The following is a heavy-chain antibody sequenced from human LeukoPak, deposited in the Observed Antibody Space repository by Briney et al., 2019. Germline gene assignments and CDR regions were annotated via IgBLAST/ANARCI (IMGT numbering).Heavy chain of an antibody. CDR3: ARGSSGYYFGDY. CDR2: INHSGST. D-gene: IGHD3-22*01. V-gene: IGHV4-34*01. J-gene: IGHJ4*02. CDR1: GGSFSGYY. Sequence: SETLSHTCAVYGGSFSGYYWSWIRQPPGKGLEWIGEINHSGSTNYNPSLKSRVTISVDTSKNQFSLKLSSVTAADTAVYYCARGSSGYYFGDYWGQGTLVTVSS.